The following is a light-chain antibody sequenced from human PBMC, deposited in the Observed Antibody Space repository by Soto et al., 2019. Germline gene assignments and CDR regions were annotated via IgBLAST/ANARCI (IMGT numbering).Light chain of an antibody. CDR2: DTS. CDR1: QSVSIH. J-gene: IGKJ5*01. Sequence: VMTQSPGTLSVYLGERATLSCRASQSVSIHLAWYQQKPGQAPRLLIYDTSTRATGIPARFSGSGSGTEFTLTISSLQSEDFAVYYCQQYSNWPPITFGRGTRLDIK. V-gene: IGKV3-15*01. CDR3: QQYSNWPPIT.